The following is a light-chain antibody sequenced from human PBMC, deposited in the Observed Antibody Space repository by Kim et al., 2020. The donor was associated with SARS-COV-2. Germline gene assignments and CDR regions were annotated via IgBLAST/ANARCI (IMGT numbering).Light chain of an antibody. CDR2: GAS. J-gene: IGKJ2*01. Sequence: EIVLTQSPGTLSLSPGERATLSCGASQTISSNYLVWYQQKPGQAPRLLIYGASNRANGIPDRFSGSGSGTDFTLTISRLEPEDFAVYYCQQYGNSVYTFGQGTKLEI. CDR1: QTISSNY. V-gene: IGKV3-20*01. CDR3: QQYGNSVYT.